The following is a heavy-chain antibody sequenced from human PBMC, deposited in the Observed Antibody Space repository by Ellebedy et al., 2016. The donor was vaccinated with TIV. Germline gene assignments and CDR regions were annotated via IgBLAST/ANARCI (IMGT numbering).Heavy chain of an antibody. J-gene: IGHJ4*02. V-gene: IGHV6-1*01. CDR1: GDSVSGNSGA. CDR2: TYYRSKWYY. Sequence: SQTLSLTCAISGDSVSGNSGAWNWIRQSPSRGLEWLGRTYYRSKWYYEYAASVKSRITINPDNSKNQFSLQLKPVTPEDTAVYYCARYSYVRSPLWGQGTLVTVSS. D-gene: IGHD2-15*01. CDR3: ARYSYVRSPL.